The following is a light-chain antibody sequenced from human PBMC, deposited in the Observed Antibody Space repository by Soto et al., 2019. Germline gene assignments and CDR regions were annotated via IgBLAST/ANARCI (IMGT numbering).Light chain of an antibody. V-gene: IGKV3-15*01. CDR2: GAS. Sequence: EIVMTQSPSTLSCSPLERSTLSCRASQSVSSSLVWYQQKPGQAPRLLIYGASTRATGIPARFSGTGSGTDFTLTISSLQSEDFAVYYCQQYYNWPPWTFGQGTKV. CDR3: QQYYNWPPWT. CDR1: QSVSSS. J-gene: IGKJ1*01.